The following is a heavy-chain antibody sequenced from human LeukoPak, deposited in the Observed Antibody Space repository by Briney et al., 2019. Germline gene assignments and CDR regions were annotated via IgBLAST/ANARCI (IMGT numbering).Heavy chain of an antibody. Sequence: PGGSLRLSCAASGFTFSSYEMNWVRQAPGKGLEWVSYISSSGSTIYYADSVKGRFTISRDNAKNSLYLQMNSLRAEDTAVYYCASDKDSSGYYYIDYWGQGTLVTVSS. J-gene: IGHJ4*02. CDR3: ASDKDSSGYYYIDY. D-gene: IGHD3-22*01. CDR2: ISSSGSTI. CDR1: GFTFSSYE. V-gene: IGHV3-48*03.